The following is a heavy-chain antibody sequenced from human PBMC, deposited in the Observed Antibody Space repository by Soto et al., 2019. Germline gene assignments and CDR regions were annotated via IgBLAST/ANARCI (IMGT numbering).Heavy chain of an antibody. J-gene: IGHJ4*02. CDR3: VRGDNWNDEASDY. Sequence: QVQLVESGGGVVQPGRSLRLSYAASGFMFSNHGMHWVRQAPGKGLEWVAVIWSDGNNKYYADSVKGRFTISRDNSKNTVYLQMDSLRAEDTAVYYCVRGDNWNDEASDYWGQGTLVTVPS. V-gene: IGHV3-33*01. CDR2: IWSDGNNK. CDR1: GFMFSNHG. D-gene: IGHD1-1*01.